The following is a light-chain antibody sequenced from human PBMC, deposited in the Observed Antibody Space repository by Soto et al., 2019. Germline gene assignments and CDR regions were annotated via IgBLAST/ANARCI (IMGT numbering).Light chain of an antibody. CDR1: SSDVGAYNY. J-gene: IGLJ1*01. V-gene: IGLV2-11*01. CDR2: DVR. CDR3: CSYAGSYTDV. Sequence: QSVLTQPRSVSGSPGQSVTISCTGTSSDVGAYNYVSWYQQHPGKAPKLMIYDVRKWPSGVPDRFSGSKSGNTASLTISGLQAEDEADYYCCSYAGSYTDVFGTGTKLTVL.